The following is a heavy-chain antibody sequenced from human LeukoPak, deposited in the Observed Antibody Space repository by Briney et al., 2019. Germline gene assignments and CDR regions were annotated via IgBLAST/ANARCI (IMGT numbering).Heavy chain of an antibody. CDR2: INHSGST. V-gene: IGHV4-34*01. D-gene: IGHD6-13*01. CDR3: ARRQFGMSYRSSWSPGNWFDP. Sequence: SETLSLTCAVYGGSFSGYYWSWIRQPPGKGLEWIGEINHSGSTNYNPSLKSRVTISVDTSKNQFSLKLSSVTAADTAVYYCARRQFGMSYRSSWSPGNWFDPWGQGTLVTVSS. CDR1: GGSFSGYY. J-gene: IGHJ5*02.